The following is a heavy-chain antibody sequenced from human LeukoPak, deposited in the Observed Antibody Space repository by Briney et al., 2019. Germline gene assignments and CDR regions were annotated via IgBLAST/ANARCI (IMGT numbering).Heavy chain of an antibody. V-gene: IGHV4-31*11. J-gene: IGHJ4*02. Sequence: SRTLSLTCAVSGGSISSGGYSWSWIRQHPGKGLEWIGYIYYSGSTYYNPSLKSRVTISVDTSKNQFSLKLSSVTAADTAVYYCARGYYDILTGYHREAYYFDYWGQGTLVTVSS. CDR3: ARGYYDILTGYHREAYYFDY. D-gene: IGHD3-9*01. CDR2: IYYSGST. CDR1: GGSISSGGYS.